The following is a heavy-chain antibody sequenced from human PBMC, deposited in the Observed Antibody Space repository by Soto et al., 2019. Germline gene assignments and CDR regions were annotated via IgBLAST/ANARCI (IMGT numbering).Heavy chain of an antibody. V-gene: IGHV3-74*01. J-gene: IGHJ6*02. CDR2: INSDGSIT. CDR3: RKDFSGYHGMDV. Sequence: PGGSLRLSCAASGFTFSSYWMHWVRQTPGKGPVWVSRINSDGSITNYADSVKGRFIISRDNAKNTLYLQMNRLRDEDTAVYYWRKDFSGYHGMDVWGQGTTVTVSS. D-gene: IGHD2-2*01. CDR1: GFTFSSYW.